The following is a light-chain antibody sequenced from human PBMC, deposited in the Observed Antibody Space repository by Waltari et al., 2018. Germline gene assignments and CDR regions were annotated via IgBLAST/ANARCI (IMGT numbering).Light chain of an antibody. J-gene: IGLJ2*01. CDR3: SSYTSSSIVV. CDR2: DVS. CDR1: SSDVGGYNY. V-gene: IGLV2-14*01. Sequence: QSALTQPASVSGSPGQSITISCTGTSSDVGGYNYFSWYQQHPGKAPKLMIYDVSKRPSGVSNRFSGSKSGNTAALTISGLQADDEADYYCSSYTSSSIVVFGGGTKLTVL.